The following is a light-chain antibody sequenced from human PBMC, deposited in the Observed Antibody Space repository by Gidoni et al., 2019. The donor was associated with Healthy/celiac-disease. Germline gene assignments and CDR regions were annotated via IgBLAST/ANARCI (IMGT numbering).Light chain of an antibody. J-gene: IGKJ1*01. CDR1: QSVSSN. V-gene: IGKV3-15*01. Sequence: EIVMTQSPATLSVSPGESATLSCRSSQSVSSNLAWYQQKPGQAPRLLIDGASTRATGIPARFSGSGSGTEFTLTRSSLQSEDFAVYYCQEYNNWRRTFGQGTKVEIK. CDR2: GAS. CDR3: QEYNNWRRT.